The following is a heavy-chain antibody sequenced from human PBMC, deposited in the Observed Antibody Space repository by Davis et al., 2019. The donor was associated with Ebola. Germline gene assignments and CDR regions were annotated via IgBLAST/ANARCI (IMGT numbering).Heavy chain of an antibody. CDR2: MNPNSGNT. V-gene: IGHV1-8*01. Sequence: AASVKVSCKASGYTFTSYDINWVRQATGQGLEWMGWMNPNSGNTGYAQKFQGRVTMTRDTSTSTVYMELNSLRSEDTAVYYCARVWNGYYYYGMDVWGQGTTVTVSS. J-gene: IGHJ6*02. CDR3: ARVWNGYYYYGMDV. D-gene: IGHD1-1*01. CDR1: GYTFTSYD.